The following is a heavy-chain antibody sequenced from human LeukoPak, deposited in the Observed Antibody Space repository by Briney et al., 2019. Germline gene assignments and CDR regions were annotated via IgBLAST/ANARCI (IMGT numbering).Heavy chain of an antibody. V-gene: IGHV1-18*01. CDR3: AAYDFWSGYPPDP. D-gene: IGHD3-3*01. Sequence: ASVRVSCRTSVYTFTTYSIIWVRQAPGQGLEWVGWISPSNGHTNYPQKLQDRVTMTTYTSTSTVYMELRSLRSDDTAVYYCAAYDFWSGYPPDPWGQGTLVTVSS. CDR2: ISPSNGHT. CDR1: VYTFTTYS. J-gene: IGHJ5*02.